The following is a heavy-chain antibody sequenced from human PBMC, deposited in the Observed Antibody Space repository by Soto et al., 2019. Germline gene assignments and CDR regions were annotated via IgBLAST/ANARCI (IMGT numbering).Heavy chain of an antibody. CDR2: INQDGSEK. V-gene: IGHV3-7*03. J-gene: IGHJ4*02. CDR3: VRTEWELDY. Sequence: EVQLVESGGGLVQSGGSLRLSCAASGFTFSRYWMSWVRQAPGKGLEWVANINQDGSEKYYVDSVKGRFTISRDTAKKSLYLQMNSLRAEDTAVYYCVRTEWELDYWGQGTLVTVSS. CDR1: GFTFSRYW. D-gene: IGHD1-26*01.